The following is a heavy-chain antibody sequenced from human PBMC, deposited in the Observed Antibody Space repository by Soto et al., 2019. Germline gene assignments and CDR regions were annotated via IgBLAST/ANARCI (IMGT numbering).Heavy chain of an antibody. Sequence: GGSLRLSCAASGFTFSGSAMHWVRQAPGKGLEWVGRIRSKANSYATAYAATVKGRFTISRADSKNTAYMQMNSLKTKDTAVYYCIRDSGYVLPNSAGLNYYYYYMDVWGKGTTVTVSS. CDR2: IRSKANSYAT. CDR1: GFTFSGSA. V-gene: IGHV3-73*01. CDR3: IRDSGYVLPNSAGLNYYYYYMDV. D-gene: IGHD5-12*01. J-gene: IGHJ6*03.